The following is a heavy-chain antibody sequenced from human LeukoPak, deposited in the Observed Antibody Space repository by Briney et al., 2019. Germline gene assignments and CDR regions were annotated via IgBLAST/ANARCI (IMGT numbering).Heavy chain of an antibody. CDR1: GFTFSSYS. CDR3: ARKCVSGWCFDY. CDR2: IGSSSSYI. Sequence: GGSLRLSCAASGFTFSSYSMNWVRQAPGRGLEWVSSIGSSSSYIYYADSVKGRFTISRDNAKNSLYLQMNSLRAEDTAVYYCARKCVSGWCFDYWGQGTLVTVSS. J-gene: IGHJ4*02. D-gene: IGHD6-19*01. V-gene: IGHV3-21*01.